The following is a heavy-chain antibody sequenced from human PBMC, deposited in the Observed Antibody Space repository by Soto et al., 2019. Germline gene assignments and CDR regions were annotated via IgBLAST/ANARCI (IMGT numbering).Heavy chain of an antibody. V-gene: IGHV3-33*01. J-gene: IGHJ6*02. CDR3: VVAVGAKDYYYGMDV. CDR1: GFTFNTYG. Sequence: QVQLVESGGGVVQPGRSLRLSCAASGFTFNTYGMHWVRQAPGKGLEWVAVIWYDGSKKYHADSVKGRFTISRDNSKNTLYLQMTSLRAEDTAVYYCVVAVGAKDYYYGMDVWGQGTTVTVSS. D-gene: IGHD1-26*01. CDR2: IWYDGSKK.